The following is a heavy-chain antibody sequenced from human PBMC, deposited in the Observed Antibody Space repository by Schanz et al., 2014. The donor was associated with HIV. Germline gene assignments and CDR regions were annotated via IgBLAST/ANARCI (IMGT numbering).Heavy chain of an antibody. Sequence: QVQLVQSGAEVKKPGASVKVSCKASGYSFISYDFSWVRQATGQGLEWMGWMNPNSGGTNLAQKFEGRVTMTIDRSITTASMELSRLNSDDTAMYFCTRLHYYYDRSGFSFDCWGQGTLVTVSS. CDR1: GYSFISYD. CDR2: MNPNSGGT. CDR3: TRLHYYYDRSGFSFDC. V-gene: IGHV1-2*02. D-gene: IGHD3-22*01. J-gene: IGHJ4*02.